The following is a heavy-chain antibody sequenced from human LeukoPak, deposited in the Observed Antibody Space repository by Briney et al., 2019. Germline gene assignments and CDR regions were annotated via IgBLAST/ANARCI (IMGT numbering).Heavy chain of an antibody. D-gene: IGHD3-3*01. V-gene: IGHV3-15*01. CDR3: TWSGLKIES. J-gene: IGHJ4*02. CDR1: GFTFDDYG. CDR2: IKTETDGGTT. Sequence: PGGSLRLSCAASGFTFDDYGMSWVRQAPGKGLEWVAQIKTETDGGTTDYAAPVKGRFTISRDGSKNMVFLQMNSLKTDDTALYYCTWSGLKIESWGQGTLVTVSS.